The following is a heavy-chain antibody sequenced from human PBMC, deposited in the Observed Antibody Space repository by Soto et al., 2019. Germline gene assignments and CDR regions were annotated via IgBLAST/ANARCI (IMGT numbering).Heavy chain of an antibody. D-gene: IGHD4-4*01. CDR1: GGSISSGGYY. Sequence: SETLSLTCTVSGGSISSGGYYWSWIRQHPGKGLEWIGYIYYSGSIYYNPSLKSRVTISVDTSKNQFSLKLSSVTAADTAVYYCARAMFDDYTQGAIWDYWGQGTLVTVSS. CDR3: ARAMFDDYTQGAIWDY. CDR2: IYYSGSI. V-gene: IGHV4-31*03. J-gene: IGHJ4*02.